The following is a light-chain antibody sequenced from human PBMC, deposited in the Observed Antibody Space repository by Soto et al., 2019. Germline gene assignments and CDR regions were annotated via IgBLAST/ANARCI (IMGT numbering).Light chain of an antibody. CDR2: DAS. CDR3: QQYNSYLRT. J-gene: IGKJ1*01. Sequence: DIKITQSPSTVSASLEGRDPITCRDSQSISSWLAWYQKKPEKAPKLLFYDASSLESGVPSWFSGSGSGTEFTLTISSLQHDDFATYYCQQYNSYLRTFGQGTKVDIK. V-gene: IGKV1-5*01. CDR1: QSISSW.